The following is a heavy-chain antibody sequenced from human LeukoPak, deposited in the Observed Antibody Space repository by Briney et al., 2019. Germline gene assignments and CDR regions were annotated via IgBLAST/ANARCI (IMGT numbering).Heavy chain of an antibody. CDR2: ISSSSSYI. V-gene: IGHV3-21*01. J-gene: IGHJ1*01. Sequence: GGSLRLSCPASGFTFSSYSMNWVHQAPGKGLEWVSSISSSSSYIYYADSVKGRFTISRDNAKNSMYLQMNSLRAEDTAVYYCARDLHYYDSSGQEYFQHWGQGTLVTVSS. D-gene: IGHD3-22*01. CDR3: ARDLHYYDSSGQEYFQH. CDR1: GFTFSSYS.